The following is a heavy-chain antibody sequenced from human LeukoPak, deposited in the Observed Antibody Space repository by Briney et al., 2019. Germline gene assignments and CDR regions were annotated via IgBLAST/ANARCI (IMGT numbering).Heavy chain of an antibody. CDR1: GFTFSSYS. D-gene: IGHD6-13*01. J-gene: IGHJ4*02. CDR3: ARDLAAAGDLALDY. CDR2: IKQDGSEK. V-gene: IGHV3-7*01. Sequence: GGCLRLSCAASGFTFSSYSMNWVRQAPGKGLEWVANIKQDGSEKYYVDSVKGRFTISRDNAKNSLYLQMNSLRAEDTAVYYCARDLAAAGDLALDYWGQGTLVTVSS.